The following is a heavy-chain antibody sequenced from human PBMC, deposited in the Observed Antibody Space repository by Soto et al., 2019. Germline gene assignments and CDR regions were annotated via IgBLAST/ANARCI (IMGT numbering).Heavy chain of an antibody. J-gene: IGHJ4*02. Sequence: QVQLQESGPGLVKPSGTLSLTCAVSGDSINTSHWWSWLRQPPGKGRAWIGQISHNGNANYNPSLTRRVTISLDKSKNHFSRKLSSVTAAETAVYYCAARHFWSGPWTARRLDYWGQGTLVTVSS. V-gene: IGHV4-4*02. D-gene: IGHD3-3*02. CDR3: AARHFWSGPWTARRLDY. CDR2: ISHNGNA. CDR1: GDSINTSHW.